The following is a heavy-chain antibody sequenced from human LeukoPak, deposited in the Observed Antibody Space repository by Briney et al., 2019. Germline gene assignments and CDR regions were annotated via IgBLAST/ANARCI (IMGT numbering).Heavy chain of an antibody. J-gene: IGHJ4*02. CDR2: IYYSGST. D-gene: IGHD6-13*01. V-gene: IGHV4-59*08. CDR3: ARGREILRTFQQQLLFDY. Sequence: SETLSLTCTVSGGSISSYYWSWIRQPPGKGLEWIGYIYYSGSTNYNPSLKSRVTISVDTSKNQFSLKLSSVTAADTAVYYCARGREILRTFQQQLLFDYWGQGTLVTVSS. CDR1: GGSISSYY.